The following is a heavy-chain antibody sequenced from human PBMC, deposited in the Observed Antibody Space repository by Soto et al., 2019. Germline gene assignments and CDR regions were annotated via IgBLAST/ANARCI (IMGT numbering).Heavy chain of an antibody. V-gene: IGHV3-23*01. CDR2: ISGSGGST. D-gene: IGHD5-18*01. CDR3: ARDPYSVDTAMVIRVYYYGMDV. CDR1: GFTFSSYA. J-gene: IGHJ6*02. Sequence: GGSLRLSCAASGFTFSSYAMSWVRQAPGKGLEWVSAISGSGGSTYYADSVKGRFTISRDNSKNTLYLQMNSLRAEDTAVYYCARDPYSVDTAMVIRVYYYGMDVWGQGTTVTVSS.